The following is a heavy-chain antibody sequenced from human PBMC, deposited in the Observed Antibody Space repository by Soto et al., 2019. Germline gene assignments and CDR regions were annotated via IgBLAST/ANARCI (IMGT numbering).Heavy chain of an antibody. J-gene: IGHJ4*02. CDR1: GGSFSPNY. V-gene: IGHV4-59*08. CDR2: IYYGGTT. D-gene: IGHD3-10*01. Sequence: SETLSLTCNVSGGSFSPNYWSWIRQPPGKGLEWVGYIYYGGTTSYNPSLKSRVTISLETSKNQFSLRLSSVTAADTAVYYCARAPYGSGTKPYYFDYWGQGTLVTVSS. CDR3: ARAPYGSGTKPYYFDY.